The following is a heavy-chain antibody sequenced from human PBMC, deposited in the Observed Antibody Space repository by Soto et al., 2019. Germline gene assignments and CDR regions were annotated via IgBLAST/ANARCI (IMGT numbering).Heavy chain of an antibody. CDR3: ARDPALYSGKFDYGLDV. J-gene: IGHJ6*02. Sequence: PGGSLRLSCAVSGFTFSSYEMNLVRQAPGKGLECVSYIGTSAKTIYYADSVRGRFTISRENAKNSLYLQMNSLRAEDTAVYFCARDPALYSGKFDYGLDVWGRGTTVTVSS. CDR1: GFTFSSYE. D-gene: IGHD4-4*01. CDR2: IGTSAKTI. V-gene: IGHV3-48*03.